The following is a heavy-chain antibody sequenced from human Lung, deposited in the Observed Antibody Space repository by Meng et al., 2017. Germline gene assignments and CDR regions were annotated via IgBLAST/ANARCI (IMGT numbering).Heavy chain of an antibody. V-gene: IGHV4-4*02. Sequence: PGLGRPWGAVSLTCAVFGGSIRRRNCLSWCPQSPGKGLEWIGKVYHSGRTNFNPSLESRVSISLDKSQNHFSLKVKSETAADTAVYYCVRGGQDQAYYDFWSGPFDPWGQGTLVTVSS. CDR2: VYHSGRT. CDR3: VRGGQDQAYYDFWSGPFDP. CDR1: GGSIRRRNC. J-gene: IGHJ5*02. D-gene: IGHD3-3*01.